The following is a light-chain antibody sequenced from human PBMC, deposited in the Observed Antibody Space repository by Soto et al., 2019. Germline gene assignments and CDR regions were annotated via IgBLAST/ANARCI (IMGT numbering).Light chain of an antibody. Sequence: EVVMTQSPATLSVSPGERATLSCRASQSVSYDVAWFQQKPGQAPRLLIYGASTRATGIPARFSGSGSGTEFTLTISSLQSEDFAVYYCQQYSNWPPYTFGQGTKLEIK. V-gene: IGKV3-15*01. CDR2: GAS. J-gene: IGKJ2*01. CDR3: QQYSNWPPYT. CDR1: QSVSYD.